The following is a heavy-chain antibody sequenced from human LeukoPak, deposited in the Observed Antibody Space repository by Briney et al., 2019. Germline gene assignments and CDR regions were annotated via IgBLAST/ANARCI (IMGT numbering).Heavy chain of an antibody. V-gene: IGHV3-21*01. Sequence: GGSLRLSCAASGFTFSSYSMNWVRQAPGKGLEWVSSITSDNYIYYADSVKGRFTISRDNAKNSLYLQMNRLRAEDTAVYYCARELSTGILLDSWGQGPLVTVSS. CDR1: GFTFSSYS. CDR2: ITSDNYI. J-gene: IGHJ4*02. CDR3: ARELSTGILLDS.